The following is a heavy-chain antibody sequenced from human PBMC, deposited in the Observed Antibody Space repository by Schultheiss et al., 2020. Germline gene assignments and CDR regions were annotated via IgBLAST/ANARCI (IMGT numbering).Heavy chain of an antibody. J-gene: IGHJ4*02. Sequence: SETLSLTCAVYGGSFSGYYWSWIRQPPGKGLEWIGSIYYSGSTYYNPSLKSRVTISVDTSKNQFSLKLSSVTAADTAVYYCARLSGSSSYFDYWGQGTLVTVSS. D-gene: IGHD6-6*01. CDR3: ARLSGSSSYFDY. CDR2: IYYSGST. V-gene: IGHV4-34*01. CDR1: GGSFSGYY.